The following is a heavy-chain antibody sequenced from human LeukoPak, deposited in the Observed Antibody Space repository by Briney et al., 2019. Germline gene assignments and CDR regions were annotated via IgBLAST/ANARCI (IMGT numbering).Heavy chain of an antibody. V-gene: IGHV4-39*01. CDR3: ASLGTLRS. CDR1: GGSVSSSSYY. CDR2: ISYSGTN. D-gene: IGHD7-27*01. J-gene: IGHJ5*02. Sequence: SETLSLTCTVSGGSVSSSSYYWGWIRPPPGKGLEWIGSISYSGTNYNNPSLKSRVSISIDTSKNPFSVKLTSVTAADTAMYYCASLGTLRSWGQGTLVTVSS.